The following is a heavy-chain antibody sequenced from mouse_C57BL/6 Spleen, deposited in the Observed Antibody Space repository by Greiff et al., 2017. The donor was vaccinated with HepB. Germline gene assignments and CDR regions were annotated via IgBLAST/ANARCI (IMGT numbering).Heavy chain of an antibody. CDR2: ISYDGSN. CDR1: GYSIPSGYY. V-gene: IGHV3-6*01. J-gene: IGHJ4*01. CDR3: ASNWDDAMDY. D-gene: IGHD4-1*02. Sequence: EVQLQESGPGLVKPSQSLSLTCSVTGYSIPSGYYWNWIRQFPGNKLEWMGYISYDGSNNYNPSLKNRISITRDTSKNQFFLKLNSVTTEDTATYYCASNWDDAMDYWGQGTSVTVSS.